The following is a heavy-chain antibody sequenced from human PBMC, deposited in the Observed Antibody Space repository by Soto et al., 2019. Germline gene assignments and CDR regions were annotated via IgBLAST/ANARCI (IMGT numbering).Heavy chain of an antibody. CDR2: IIPILGIA. V-gene: IGHV1-69*02. Sequence: QVQLVQSGAEVKKPGSSVKVSCKASGGTFSSYTISWVRQAPGQGLEWMGRIIPILGIANYAQKFQGRVTIXAXXSTSTAYMELSSLRSEDTAVYYCARGPHGVVTLDYWGQGTLVTVSS. D-gene: IGHD3-3*01. CDR3: ARGPHGVVTLDY. CDR1: GGTFSSYT. J-gene: IGHJ4*02.